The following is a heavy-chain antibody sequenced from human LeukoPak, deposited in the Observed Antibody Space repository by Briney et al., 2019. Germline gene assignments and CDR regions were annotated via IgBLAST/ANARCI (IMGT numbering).Heavy chain of an antibody. CDR2: IRYDGSNK. J-gene: IGHJ4*02. V-gene: IGHV3-30*02. Sequence: PGGSLRLSCAASGFTFSSYGMHWVRQAPGKGLEWVAFIRYDGSNKYYADSVKGRFTISRDNSKNTLYLQMNSLRAEDTAVYYCAKDVRCRRVSCPFDYWGQGTLVTVSS. D-gene: IGHD5-24*01. CDR3: AKDVRCRRVSCPFDY. CDR1: GFTFSSYG.